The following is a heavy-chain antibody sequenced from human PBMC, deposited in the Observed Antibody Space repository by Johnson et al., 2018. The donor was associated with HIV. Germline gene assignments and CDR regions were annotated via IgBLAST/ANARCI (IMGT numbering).Heavy chain of an antibody. CDR3: ATEQYRKLTTVAGI. V-gene: IGHV3-30*03. CDR1: GFTLSNYG. J-gene: IGHJ3*02. Sequence: QVQLVESGGGVVQPGRSLRLSCAASGFTLSNYGIHWVRQAPGQGLEWVALISYDGSNTYYADSVRGRFPLSRDNSKNTVYLQMNSLLAEGTAVYYCATEQYRKLTTVAGIWGQGTMVTVSS. D-gene: IGHD4-17*01. CDR2: ISYDGSNT.